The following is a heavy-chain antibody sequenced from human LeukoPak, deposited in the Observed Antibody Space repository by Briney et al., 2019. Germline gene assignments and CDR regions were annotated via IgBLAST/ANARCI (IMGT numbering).Heavy chain of an antibody. D-gene: IGHD6-13*01. CDR3: DRGYSIDY. V-gene: IGHV3-23*01. CDR1: GFIVSSTY. J-gene: IGHJ4*02. Sequence: GGSLRLSCAASGFIVSSTYMNWVRQAPGKGLEWVSAISGSGGSTYYADSVKGRFTISRDNSKNTLYLQMNSLRAEDTAVYYCDRGYSIDYWGQGTLVTVSS. CDR2: ISGSGGST.